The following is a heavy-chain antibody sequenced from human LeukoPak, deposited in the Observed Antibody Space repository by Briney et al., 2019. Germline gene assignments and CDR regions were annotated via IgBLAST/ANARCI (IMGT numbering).Heavy chain of an antibody. J-gene: IGHJ5*02. D-gene: IGHD2-2*01. CDR2: IRYDGSNK. CDR3: AKDLFGYCSSTSCYPHNWFDP. V-gene: IGHV3-30*02. CDR1: GFTFSSYG. Sequence: GGSLRLSCAASGFTFSSYGMHWVRQAPGKGLEWVAFIRYDGSNKYYADSVKGRFTISRDNSKNTLYLQMNSLRAEDTAVYYYAKDLFGYCSSTSCYPHNWFDPWGQGTLVTVSS.